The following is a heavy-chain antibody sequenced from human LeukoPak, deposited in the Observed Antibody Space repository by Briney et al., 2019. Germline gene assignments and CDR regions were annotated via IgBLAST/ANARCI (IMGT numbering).Heavy chain of an antibody. D-gene: IGHD2-15*01. CDR2: IKPDGTDK. J-gene: IGHJ6*03. Sequence: PAGSLRLSCIVSGFTISSYWMAWVRQVPGKGLEWLANIKPDGTDKYYVESVEGRFTISRDNAKSSLYLQMSSLGVEDTAVYYCARRDTPSKWYYYIDVWGKGTTVRVSS. CDR3: ARRDTPSKWYYYIDV. V-gene: IGHV3-7*01. CDR1: GFTISSYW.